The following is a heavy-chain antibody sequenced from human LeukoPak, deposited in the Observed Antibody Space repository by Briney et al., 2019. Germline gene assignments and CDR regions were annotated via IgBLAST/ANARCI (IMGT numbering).Heavy chain of an antibody. Sequence: PGRSLRLSCAASGFTFSSYAMHWVRQAPGKGLEWIGEINHSGSTNYNPSLKSRVTISVDTSKNQFSLKLSSVTAADTAVYYCARDGSRSSSWYFDYWGQGTLVTVSS. CDR3: ARDGSRSSSWYFDY. D-gene: IGHD6-13*01. CDR1: GFTFSSYA. V-gene: IGHV4-34*01. CDR2: INHSGST. J-gene: IGHJ4*02.